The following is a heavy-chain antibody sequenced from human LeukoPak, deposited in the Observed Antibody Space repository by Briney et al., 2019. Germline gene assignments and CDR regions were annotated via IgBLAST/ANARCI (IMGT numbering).Heavy chain of an antibody. D-gene: IGHD6-6*01. Sequence: SETLSLTCAVDSTSFSGYYWTWIRQPPGKGLEWIGEINHSGISDYNPSLKSRVTISVDTSKNQFSLKLSSVTAADTAVYYCARAPSSWPFDYWGQGTLVTVSS. CDR2: INHSGIS. V-gene: IGHV4-34*01. CDR1: STSFSGYY. J-gene: IGHJ4*02. CDR3: ARAPSSWPFDY.